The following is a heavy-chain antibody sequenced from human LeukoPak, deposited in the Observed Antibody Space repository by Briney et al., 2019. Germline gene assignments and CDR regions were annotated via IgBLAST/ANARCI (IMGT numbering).Heavy chain of an antibody. CDR1: GGSIRSSSYY. Sequence: SETPSLTCTVSGGSIRSSSYYWGWIRQPPGKGLEWIGSIYYSGNTYYNPSLKSRVTISVDTSKNQFSLKLSSVTAADTAVYYCARNPYRNIVVVPAASVYFDYWGQGTLVTVSS. CDR2: IYYSGNT. CDR3: ARNPYRNIVVVPAASVYFDY. D-gene: IGHD2-2*01. J-gene: IGHJ4*02. V-gene: IGHV4-39*07.